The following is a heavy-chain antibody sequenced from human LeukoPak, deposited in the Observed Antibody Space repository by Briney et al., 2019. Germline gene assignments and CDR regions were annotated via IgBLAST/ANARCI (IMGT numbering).Heavy chain of an antibody. J-gene: IGHJ4*02. CDR2: IYYSGST. CDR3: ARDSDGKPDY. D-gene: IGHD4-23*01. V-gene: IGHV4-39*07. CDR1: GGSISSSSYY. Sequence: SETLSLTCTVSGGSISSSSYYWGWIRQPPGKGLEWIGSIYYSGSTYYNPSLKSRVTISVDTPKNQFSLKLSSVTAADTAVYYCARDSDGKPDYWGQGTLVTVSS.